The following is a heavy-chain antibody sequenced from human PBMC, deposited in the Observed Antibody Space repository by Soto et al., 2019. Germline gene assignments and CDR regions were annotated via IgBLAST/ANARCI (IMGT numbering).Heavy chain of an antibody. D-gene: IGHD1-26*01. CDR1: GVTLWKFA. Sequence: PGWSLKLSCAACGVTLWKFAMDGVRQAPGKGLEWVAVISNDGRKIYYVDSVKGRFTISRDNSNNTLFLQMNSLRLEDTAVYYSAKDISSYSGGYTYYFDCWGQGTLVTVSS. CDR3: AKDISSYSGGYTYYFDC. CDR2: ISNDGRKI. V-gene: IGHV3-30*18. J-gene: IGHJ4*02.